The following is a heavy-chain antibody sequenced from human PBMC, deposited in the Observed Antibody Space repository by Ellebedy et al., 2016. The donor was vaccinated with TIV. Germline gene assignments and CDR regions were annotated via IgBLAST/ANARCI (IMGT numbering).Heavy chain of an antibody. Sequence: AASVKVSCKASGYTFTGYYMHWVRQAPGQGLEWMGWINPNSGGTSFAQKFQGRVTMTRDTSISTAYMELSRLRSDDTAVYYCARVGGGFAQWPLDSWGQGALVTVSS. V-gene: IGHV1-2*02. J-gene: IGHJ4*02. D-gene: IGHD6-19*01. CDR2: INPNSGGT. CDR3: ARVGGGFAQWPLDS. CDR1: GYTFTGYY.